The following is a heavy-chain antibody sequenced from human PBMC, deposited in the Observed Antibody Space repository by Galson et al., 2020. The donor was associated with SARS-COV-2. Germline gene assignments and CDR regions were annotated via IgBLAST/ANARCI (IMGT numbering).Heavy chain of an antibody. CDR1: GFTSSSYV. CDR3: AKNGFADELLSYFDY. J-gene: IGHJ4*02. CDR2: TADSGGPT. D-gene: IGHD2-21*01. Sequence: VLHCESLMISRAASGFTSSSYVMNWVRQTPGKGLQWVADTADSGGPTYYANSVKGRFSISRDNSKNTLYLQLNSLRAEDSAVYYCAKNGFADELLSYFDYWGQGTLVTVSS. V-gene: IGHV3-23*01.